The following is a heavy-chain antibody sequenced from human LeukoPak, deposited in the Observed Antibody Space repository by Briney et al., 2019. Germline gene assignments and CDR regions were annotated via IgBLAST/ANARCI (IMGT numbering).Heavy chain of an antibody. CDR1: GFTFSSYA. CDR3: ARLTAKYYFDY. Sequence: GGSLRLSCAASGFTFSSYAMSWVRQSPGKGLEWVSAISGSGGSTYYADSVMGRFTISRDNSKNTLYLQMNGLRAEDTAVYYCARLTAKYYFDYRGQGTLVTVSS. D-gene: IGHD2-21*02. V-gene: IGHV3-23*01. CDR2: ISGSGGST. J-gene: IGHJ4*02.